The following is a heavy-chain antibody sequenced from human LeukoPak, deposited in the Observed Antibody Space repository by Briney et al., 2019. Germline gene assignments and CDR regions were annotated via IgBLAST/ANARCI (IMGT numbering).Heavy chain of an antibody. CDR3: ARVGPPYYYYYMDV. D-gene: IGHD3-16*01. J-gene: IGHJ6*03. CDR1: GFTFSSYE. Sequence: GGSLRLSCAASGFTFSSYEMNWVRQAPGKGLEWVSSISSSSSYIYYADSVKGRFTISRDNAKNSLYLQMNSLRAEDTAVYYCARVGPPYYYYYMDVWGKGTTVTVSS. CDR2: ISSSSSYI. V-gene: IGHV3-21*01.